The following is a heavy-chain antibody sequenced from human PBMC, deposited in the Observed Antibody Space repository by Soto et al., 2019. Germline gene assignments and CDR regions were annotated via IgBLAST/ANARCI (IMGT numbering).Heavy chain of an antibody. D-gene: IGHD1-1*01. CDR1: GYTFPSYG. CDR2: ISTYNEQT. Sequence: HVQLVQSGAVVKKPGASARVSCKASGYTFPSYGIAWVRHAPGQGLEWMGWISTYNEQTNYAQKLQGRVTVTTDTTTSTAYMELRSLRSDDTAVYYCARRNNEGSGDKIYYFDYWGQATLVTVSS. CDR3: ARRNNEGSGDKIYYFDY. J-gene: IGHJ4*02. V-gene: IGHV1-18*01.